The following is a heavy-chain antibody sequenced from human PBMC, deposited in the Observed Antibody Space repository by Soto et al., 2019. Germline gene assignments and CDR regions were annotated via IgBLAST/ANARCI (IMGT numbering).Heavy chain of an antibody. CDR3: AARNDYSGLPVWFDS. D-gene: IGHD4-4*01. V-gene: IGHV3-23*01. J-gene: IGHJ5*01. CDR1: GFTFSDYA. CDR2: ISGSGGTT. Sequence: EVQLLESGGGLVQPGGSLRLSCAASGFTFSDYAMGWVRQAPGQGLEWVSGISGSGGTTYYADSVKGRFTISRDNSKKTLYLQLNSLGAEDTALYYCAARNDYSGLPVWFDSWGQGTLVTVSS.